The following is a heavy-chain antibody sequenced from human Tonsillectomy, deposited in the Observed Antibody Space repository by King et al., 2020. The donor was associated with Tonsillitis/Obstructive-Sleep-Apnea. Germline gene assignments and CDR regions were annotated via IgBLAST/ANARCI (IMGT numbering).Heavy chain of an antibody. CDR1: GYSFTSYW. J-gene: IGHJ4*02. V-gene: IGHV5-51*01. Sequence: VQLVESGAEVKKPGESLKISCKGSGYSFTSYWFGWVRQMPGRGLEWMGIIYPGDSDTRYSPSFQGQVTISADESVNTAYLQWSSLKASDTAMYYCARHDIARPLDYWGQGTLVTVSS. CDR3: ARHDIARPLDY. D-gene: IGHD6-6*01. CDR2: IYPGDSDT.